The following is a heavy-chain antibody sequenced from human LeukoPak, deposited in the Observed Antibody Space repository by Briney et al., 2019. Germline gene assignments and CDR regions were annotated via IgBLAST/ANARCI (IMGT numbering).Heavy chain of an antibody. Sequence: GGSLRVSCAASGFTFSSYAMSWVRQAPGKGLEWVSAVSGSGTNTYYADSVKGRFTISRDNSKNTLYLQMNSLRAEDTAVYYCARGGVGSTYDFWGQGALVTVSS. CDR1: GFTFSSYA. J-gene: IGHJ4*02. V-gene: IGHV3-23*01. D-gene: IGHD1-26*01. CDR2: VSGSGTNT. CDR3: ARGGVGSTYDF.